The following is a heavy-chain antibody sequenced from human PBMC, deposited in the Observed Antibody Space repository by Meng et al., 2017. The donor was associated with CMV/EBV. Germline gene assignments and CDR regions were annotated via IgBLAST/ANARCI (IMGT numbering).Heavy chain of an antibody. CDR3: ARETTGSAYGDYDDAFDI. J-gene: IGHJ3*02. V-gene: IGHV6-1*01. Sequence: SQTPSLTRAIPGDSVSSNSAAWNWIRQSPSRGLEWLGRTYYRSKWYNDYAVSVKSRITINPDTSKNQFSLQLNSVTPEDTAVYYCARETTGSAYGDYDDAFDIWGQGTMVTVSS. D-gene: IGHD4-17*01. CDR2: TYYRSKWYN. CDR1: GDSVSSNSAA.